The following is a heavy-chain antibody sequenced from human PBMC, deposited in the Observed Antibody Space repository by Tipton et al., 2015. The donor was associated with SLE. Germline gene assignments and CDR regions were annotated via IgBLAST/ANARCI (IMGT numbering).Heavy chain of an antibody. Sequence: SLRLSCAASGFTVSSNYMSWVRQAPGKGLEWVSLIYRIGSTYYADSVKGRFTISRDNSKNTVDLQMESLRDEDTAVYYCATRLPPISWGPGTMVTVSS. CDR2: IYRIGST. V-gene: IGHV3-53*05. CDR3: ATRLPPIS. CDR1: GFTVSSNY. D-gene: IGHD3-3*02. J-gene: IGHJ3*01.